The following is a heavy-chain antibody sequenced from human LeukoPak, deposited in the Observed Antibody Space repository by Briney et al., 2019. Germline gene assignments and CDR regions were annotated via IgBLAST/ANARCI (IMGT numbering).Heavy chain of an antibody. Sequence: SETLSLTCTVYGGSVSSGSYYWSWIRQPPGKGLEWIGYIYYSGSTNYNPSLKSRVTISVDTSKNQFSLKLSSVTAADTAVYYCAREKMSYYGSGSYYDYWGQGTLVTVSS. CDR1: GGSVSSGSYY. J-gene: IGHJ4*02. CDR2: IYYSGST. D-gene: IGHD3-10*01. CDR3: AREKMSYYGSGSYYDY. V-gene: IGHV4-61*01.